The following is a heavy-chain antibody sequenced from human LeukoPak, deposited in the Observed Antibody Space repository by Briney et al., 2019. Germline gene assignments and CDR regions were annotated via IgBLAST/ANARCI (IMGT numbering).Heavy chain of an antibody. D-gene: IGHD5-18*01. CDR2: IVGDSTDT. CDR1: GFTLTSSS. CDR3: AADPDTTMAFDC. J-gene: IGHJ4*02. Sequence: ASVKVSCKASGFTLTSSSIQWIRQARGQRLEWIGWIVGDSTDTYYAQRFQERVTIARDMSTSTAYPELSSLRSEDTAVYYCAADPDTTMAFDCWGQGTLVTVSS. V-gene: IGHV1-58*02.